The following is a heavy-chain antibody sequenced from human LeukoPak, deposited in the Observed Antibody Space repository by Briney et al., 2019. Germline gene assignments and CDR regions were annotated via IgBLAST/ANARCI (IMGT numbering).Heavy chain of an antibody. CDR3: AKGTGYSSGWYDY. V-gene: IGHV3-23*01. CDR2: ISGNGDTT. CDR1: GFIFRNSA. J-gene: IGHJ4*02. D-gene: IGHD6-19*01. Sequence: GGSLRLSCAASGFIFRNSAMTWVRQAPGKGLGWVSTISGNGDTTYYADSVKGRFTISRDNSKNTLHGQMNSLRADDTAVYYCAKGTGYSSGWYDYWGQGTLVTVSS.